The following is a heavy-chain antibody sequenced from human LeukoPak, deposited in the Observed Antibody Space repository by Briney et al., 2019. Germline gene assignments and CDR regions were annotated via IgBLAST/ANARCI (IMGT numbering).Heavy chain of an antibody. V-gene: IGHV4-59*01. CDR2: IYYSGST. Sequence: SETLSLTCTVSGGSISSYYWSWIRQPPGKGLEWIGYIYYSGSTNYNPSLKSRVTISVDTSKNQFSLKLSSVTAADTAVYYCAQQLGGYFDYWGQGTLVTVSS. J-gene: IGHJ4*02. CDR3: AQQLGGYFDY. CDR1: GGSISSYY. D-gene: IGHD6-13*01.